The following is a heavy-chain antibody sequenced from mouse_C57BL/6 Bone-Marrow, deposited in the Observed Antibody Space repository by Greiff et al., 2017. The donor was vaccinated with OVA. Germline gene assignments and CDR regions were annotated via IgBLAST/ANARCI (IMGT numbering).Heavy chain of an antibody. CDR1: GYSFTDYN. CDR3: ARPGSSYGLDY. D-gene: IGHD1-1*01. J-gene: IGHJ2*01. Sequence: EVQLQQSGPELVKPGASVKISCKASGYSFTDYNMNWVKQSNGKSLEWIGVITPNYGTTRYNQNFKGKATLTVDQSSSIAYMQLNILTSEDSAVYYCARPGSSYGLDYWGQGTTLTVSS. V-gene: IGHV1-39*01. CDR2: ITPNYGTT.